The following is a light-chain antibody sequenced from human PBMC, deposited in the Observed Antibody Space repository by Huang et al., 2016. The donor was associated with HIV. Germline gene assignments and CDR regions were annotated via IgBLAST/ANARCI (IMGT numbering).Light chain of an antibody. CDR1: QTISNTY. Sequence: EIVLTQSPGTLSLSPGERGTLSCRAGQTISNTYLAWYQHKPGQAPRLFVYGASSRATGIPDRFSGSGSGTDFTLTISRLDPEDFAVYYCQHYGSSAWTFGQGTKVEIK. J-gene: IGKJ1*01. CDR2: GAS. V-gene: IGKV3-20*01. CDR3: QHYGSSAWT.